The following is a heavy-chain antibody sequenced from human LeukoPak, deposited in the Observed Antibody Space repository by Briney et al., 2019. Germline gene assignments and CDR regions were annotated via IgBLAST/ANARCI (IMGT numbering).Heavy chain of an antibody. Sequence: GRSLRLSCAASGFTLSSYGIHWVRQAPGKGLEWVAVISYDGSNKYYADSVKGRFTISRDNSKNTLYLQMNSLRAEDTAVYYCAKGHGDYKYTYYYYMGVWGKGTTVTVSS. V-gene: IGHV3-30*18. CDR2: ISYDGSNK. D-gene: IGHD4-17*01. CDR1: GFTLSSYG. CDR3: AKGHGDYKYTYYYYMGV. J-gene: IGHJ6*03.